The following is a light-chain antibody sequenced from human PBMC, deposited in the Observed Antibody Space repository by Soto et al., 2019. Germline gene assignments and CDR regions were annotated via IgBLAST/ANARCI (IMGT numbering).Light chain of an antibody. V-gene: IGKV3-15*01. J-gene: IGKJ5*01. CDR1: QSVGSN. Sequence: EIVMTQSPATLSVSPGERATLSCRASQSVGSNLAWYQQKPGQAPRLLIYGASSRATAIPARFSGSGSAKDFTPTISSLQPEDFATYSCQQSYSTPPITFGQGKRLEIK. CDR3: QQSYSTPPIT. CDR2: GAS.